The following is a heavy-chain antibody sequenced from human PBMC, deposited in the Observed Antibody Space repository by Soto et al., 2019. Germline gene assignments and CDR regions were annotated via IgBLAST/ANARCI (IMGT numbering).Heavy chain of an antibody. CDR2: ISAHNGDT. J-gene: IGHJ4*02. CDR1: GYTFTSYG. D-gene: IGHD3-22*01. CDR3: ARYWSRYYDSSGLMWFY. Sequence: ASVKVSCKASGYTFTSYGISWVRQAPGQGLEWVGWISAHNGDTRYAQNLQGRITMTTDTFTNTAYMELTSLTSDDTAVYYCARYWSRYYDSSGLMWFYWGQGTLVTVSS. V-gene: IGHV1-18*01.